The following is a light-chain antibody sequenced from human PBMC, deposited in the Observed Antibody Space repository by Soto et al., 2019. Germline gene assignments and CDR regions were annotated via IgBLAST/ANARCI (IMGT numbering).Light chain of an antibody. J-gene: IGKJ5*01. CDR1: QSVSSY. Sequence: EIVLTQSQATLSFAPGERATLSCRASQSVSSYLAWYQQKPGQAPRLLMYDASNRATGIPARFSGGGSGTDFTLTISRLEPEDFAVYYCQQYGYSPITFGQGTRLAIK. V-gene: IGKV3-11*01. CDR3: QQYGYSPIT. CDR2: DAS.